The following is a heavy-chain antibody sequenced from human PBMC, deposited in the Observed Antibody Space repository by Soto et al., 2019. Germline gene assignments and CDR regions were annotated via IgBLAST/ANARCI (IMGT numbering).Heavy chain of an antibody. CDR3: ARMDYYDRSGYYLVPYYFDY. CDR2: ISSSSSYI. CDR1: GFTFSSYN. D-gene: IGHD3-22*01. V-gene: IGHV3-21*01. Sequence: PGGSLRLSCAASGFTFSSYNMNWVRQAPGKGLEWVSSISSSSSYIYYADSVKGRFTISRDNAKNSLYLQMNSLRAEDTAVYYCARMDYYDRSGYYLVPYYFDYWGQGT. J-gene: IGHJ4*02.